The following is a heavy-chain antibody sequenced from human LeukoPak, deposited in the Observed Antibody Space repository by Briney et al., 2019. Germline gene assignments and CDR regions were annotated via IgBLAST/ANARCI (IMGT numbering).Heavy chain of an antibody. D-gene: IGHD2-15*01. CDR1: GYTFTGYY. Sequence: ASVKVSCKASGYTFTGYYMHWVRQAPGQGLEWMGIINPSGGSTSYAQKFQGRVTMTRDTSTSTVYMELSSLRSEDTAVYYCARAHHCSGGSCPLGYWGQGTLVTVSS. CDR2: INPSGGST. V-gene: IGHV1-46*03. CDR3: ARAHHCSGGSCPLGY. J-gene: IGHJ4*02.